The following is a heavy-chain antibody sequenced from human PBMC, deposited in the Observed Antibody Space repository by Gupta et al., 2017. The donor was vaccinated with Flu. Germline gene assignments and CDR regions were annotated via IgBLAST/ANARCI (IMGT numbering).Heavy chain of an antibody. CDR3: ARVRKWNRYGFDP. Sequence: DIAWVRQATGQGLEWLGWMNPDNGDTGYAQNFQGRLTLTRDTSISTAYMELSGLRSDDTAIYYCARVRKWNRYGFDPWGQGTLVNVAA. CDR2: MNPDNGDT. V-gene: IGHV1-8*01. J-gene: IGHJ5*02. CDR1: D. D-gene: IGHD3-16*02.